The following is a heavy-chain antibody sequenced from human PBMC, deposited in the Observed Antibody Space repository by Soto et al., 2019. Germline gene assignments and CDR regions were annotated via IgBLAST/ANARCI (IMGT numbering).Heavy chain of an antibody. J-gene: IGHJ4*02. V-gene: IGHV3-30*03. D-gene: IGHD5-12*01. Sequence: QVQLVESGGGVVQPGRSLRLSCAASGFTFSSHAMHWVRQAPGKGLEWVAVISYDGSNKYYAGSVKGRFTISRDNSKNTQYLQMNSLRPEDTAMYYCVRENLDIVVTKFPYFDYWGQGTLVSVSS. CDR1: GFTFSSHA. CDR3: VRENLDIVVTKFPYFDY. CDR2: ISYDGSNK.